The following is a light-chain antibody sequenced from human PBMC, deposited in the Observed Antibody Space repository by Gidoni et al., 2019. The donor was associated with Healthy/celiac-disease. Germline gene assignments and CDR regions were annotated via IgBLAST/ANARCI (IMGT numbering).Light chain of an antibody. CDR2: DVS. V-gene: IGLV2-11*01. J-gene: IGLJ2*01. CDR1: SSDVGGYNY. CDR3: CSYAGSYPQVV. Sequence: QSALTQPSSVSGSPGQSVTISCTGTSSDVGGYNYVSWYQQHPGRAPKLMIYDVSKRPSGVPDRFSGSKSGNTASLTISGLQAEDEADYYCCSYAGSYPQVVFGGGTKLTVL.